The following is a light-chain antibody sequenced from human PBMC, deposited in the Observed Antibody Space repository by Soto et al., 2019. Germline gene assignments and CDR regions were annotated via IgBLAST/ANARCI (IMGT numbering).Light chain of an antibody. V-gene: IGLV2-8*01. CDR1: SNDIGVYDF. Sequence: QSVLTPPPSASGSPGQSVTISCTGTSNDIGVYDFVSWYQQHPGKAPKVIIYQVNKRPSGVPDRFSGSKSANTASLTVSGLRPEDEADYFCSSFAGSYSPYVFGTGTKLTVL. CDR2: QVN. J-gene: IGLJ1*01. CDR3: SSFAGSYSPYV.